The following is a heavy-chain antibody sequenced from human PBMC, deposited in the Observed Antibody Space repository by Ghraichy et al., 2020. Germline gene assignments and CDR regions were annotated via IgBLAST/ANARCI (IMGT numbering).Heavy chain of an antibody. D-gene: IGHD2-2*01. CDR3: AREYEECSSTTCYAVLARWFDP. J-gene: IGHJ5*02. V-gene: IGHV1-69*13. CDR2: IIPVSGTA. CDR1: GGTFNNYA. Sequence: SVKVSCKASGGTFNNYAINWVRQAPRQGLEWMGGIIPVSGTADFAQKFQGRVTITADESTSTAYMELSSLRSEDTAIYYCAREYEECSSTTCYAVLARWFDPWGQGTLVTVSS.